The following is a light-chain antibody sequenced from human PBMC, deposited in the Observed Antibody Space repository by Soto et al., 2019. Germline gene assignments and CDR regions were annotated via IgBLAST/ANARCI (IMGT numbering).Light chain of an antibody. V-gene: IGLV1-40*01. CDR3: LSYDSSLNGWV. J-gene: IGLJ3*02. CDR1: SSNIGAGYD. Sequence: QPVLTQPPSVSGAPGQRVTISCTGSSSNIGAGYDVHWYQQFPGTAPKFLLHGNINRPSGVPDRFSGSKSGTSASLAITVLQAEDEADYYCLSYDSSLNGWVFGGGTKLTVL. CDR2: GNI.